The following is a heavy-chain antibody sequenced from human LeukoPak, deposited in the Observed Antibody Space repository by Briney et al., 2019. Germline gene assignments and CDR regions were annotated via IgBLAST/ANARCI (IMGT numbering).Heavy chain of an antibody. CDR2: IKPNSGGT. J-gene: IGHJ4*02. D-gene: IGHD6-19*01. V-gene: IGHV1-2*02. CDR3: ARDRTRTGYSSGWYHDY. Sequence: ASVKVSCQASGYTFTGYYMHLVRQAPGPGLEWMGWIKPNSGGTNYAQKFQGRVTMTRDTSISTAYMELSRLRSDDTAVYYCARDRTRTGYSSGWYHDYWGQGTLVTVSS. CDR1: GYTFTGYY.